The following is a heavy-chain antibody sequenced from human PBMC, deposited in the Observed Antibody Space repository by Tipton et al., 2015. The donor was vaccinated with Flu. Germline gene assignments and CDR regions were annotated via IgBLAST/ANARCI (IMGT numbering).Heavy chain of an antibody. CDR3: ARDRGYSCFDY. D-gene: IGHD5-12*01. V-gene: IGHV3-7*01. Sequence: GSLRLSCAASGFTFSSYWMHWVRQAPGKGLEWVANMNQDGSEKNYMDAVKGRFSISRDNAKNSVYLQMNSLRAGDTAVYYCARDRGYSCFDYWGLGNLVTVSS. J-gene: IGHJ4*02. CDR1: GFTFSSYW. CDR2: MNQDGSEK.